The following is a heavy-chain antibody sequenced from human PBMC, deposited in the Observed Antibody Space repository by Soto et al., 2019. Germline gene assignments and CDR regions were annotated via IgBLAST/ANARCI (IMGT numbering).Heavy chain of an antibody. CDR2: IYYSGST. V-gene: IGHV4-59*01. D-gene: IGHD5-18*01. J-gene: IGHJ6*02. CDR3: ARDRSRIQLPSLYYYYYGMDV. Sequence: ESLSLTCTVSGGSISSYYWSWIRQPPGKGLEWIGYIYYSGSTNYNPSLKSRVTISVDTSKNQFSLKLSSVTAADTAVYYCARDRSRIQLPSLYYYYYGMDVWGQGTTVTVSS. CDR1: GGSISSYY.